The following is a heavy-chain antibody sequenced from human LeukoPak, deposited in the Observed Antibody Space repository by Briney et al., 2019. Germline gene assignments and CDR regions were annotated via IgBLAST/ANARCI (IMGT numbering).Heavy chain of an antibody. CDR3: ARRREVWYHRGAYYYYFMDV. CDR1: GGSISSDGYC. J-gene: IGHJ6*03. D-gene: IGHD3-10*01. V-gene: IGHV4-31*03. Sequence: SETLSLTCTVSGGSISSDGYCWSWIRQHPEKGLEWIGYNSHSGSTSYNPSLKSRVTISVDTSENQFSLKLSSVTAADSAVHYCARRREVWYHRGAYYYYFMDVWGKGTTVTVSS. CDR2: NSHSGST.